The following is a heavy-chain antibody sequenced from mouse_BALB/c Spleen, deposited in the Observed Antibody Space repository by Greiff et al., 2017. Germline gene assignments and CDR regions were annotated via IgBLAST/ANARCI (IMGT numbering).Heavy chain of an antibody. CDR3: ARERDYYGLFDY. CDR1: GYSFTGYY. J-gene: IGHJ2*01. Sequence: LVKTGASVKISCKASGYSFTGYYMHWVKQSHGKSLEWIGYISYYNGATSYNQKFKGKATFTVDTSSSTAYMQFNSLTSEDSAVYYCARERDYYGLFDYWGQGTTLTVSS. D-gene: IGHD1-2*01. CDR2: ISYYNGAT. V-gene: IGHV1S34*01.